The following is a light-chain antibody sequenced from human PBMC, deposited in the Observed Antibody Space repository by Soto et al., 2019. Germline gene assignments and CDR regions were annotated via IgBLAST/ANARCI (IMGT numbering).Light chain of an antibody. CDR2: EVS. V-gene: IGLV2-8*01. CDR3: SSYAGSNNQV. Sequence: QSALTQPPSASGSPGQSVTISCTGTSSDVGGYNYVSWYQQHPGRAPKLMIYEVSKRPSGVTDRCSGSKSGNTASLTVSGLQTEDDADYYCSSYAGSNNQVFGTGTKLTVL. J-gene: IGLJ1*01. CDR1: SSDVGGYNY.